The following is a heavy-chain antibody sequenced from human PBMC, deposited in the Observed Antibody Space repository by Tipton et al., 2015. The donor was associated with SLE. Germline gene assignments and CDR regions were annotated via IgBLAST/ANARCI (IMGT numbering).Heavy chain of an antibody. V-gene: IGHV4-59*01. CDR3: ARSPPYCSGGSCYRRADAFDI. J-gene: IGHJ3*02. D-gene: IGHD2-15*01. CDR1: GGSISGYQ. Sequence: LRLSCTVSGGSISGYQWSWIRQSPQKGLEWIGYVYDIGTTNYNPSLKSRVTISVDTSKNQSSLKLSSVTAADTAVYYCARSPPYCSGGSCYRRADAFDIWGQATMVTVSS. CDR2: VYDIGTT.